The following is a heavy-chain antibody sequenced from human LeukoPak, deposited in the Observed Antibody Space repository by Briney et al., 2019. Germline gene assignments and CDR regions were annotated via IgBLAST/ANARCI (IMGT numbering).Heavy chain of an antibody. CDR3: AEDGSSSSFDY. CDR2: ISYDGSNE. V-gene: IGHV3-30*18. J-gene: IGHJ4*02. Sequence: GRSLRLSCAASGFTFSSYGMHWVRQAPGKGLEWVAVISYDGSNEYYADSVKGRFTISRDTSRNTLYLHMNSLRAEDTAVYFCAEDGSSSSFDYWGQGTLVTVSS. CDR1: GFTFSSYG. D-gene: IGHD6-13*01.